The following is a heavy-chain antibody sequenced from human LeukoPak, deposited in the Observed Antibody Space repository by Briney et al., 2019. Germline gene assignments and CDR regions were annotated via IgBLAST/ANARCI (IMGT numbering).Heavy chain of an antibody. CDR3: ARHRDTVFPFDP. CDR2: IYTDGST. Sequence: SETLSLTCTVSGGSLSSHYWSWIRQPPGKGLEYIGYIYTDGSTSYNPSLKSRVTILVDTSKNQFSLRLSSVTAADTAVYYCARHRDTVFPFDPWGQGTLVTVSS. V-gene: IGHV4-59*08. J-gene: IGHJ5*02. D-gene: IGHD3-3*01. CDR1: GGSLSSHY.